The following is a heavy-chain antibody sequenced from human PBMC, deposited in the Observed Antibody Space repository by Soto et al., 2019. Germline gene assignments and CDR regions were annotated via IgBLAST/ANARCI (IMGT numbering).Heavy chain of an antibody. CDR2: MNPNSGNT. D-gene: IGHD3-10*01. J-gene: IGHJ6*03. CDR1: GYTFTSYD. CDR3: ARVPGRLLWFGEPPSYMDV. Sequence: ASVKVSCKASGYTFTSYDINWVRQATGQGLEWMGWMNPNSGNTGYAQKFQGRVTMTRNTSISTAYMELSSLRSEDTAVYYCARVPGRLLWFGEPPSYMDVWGKGTTVTVSS. V-gene: IGHV1-8*01.